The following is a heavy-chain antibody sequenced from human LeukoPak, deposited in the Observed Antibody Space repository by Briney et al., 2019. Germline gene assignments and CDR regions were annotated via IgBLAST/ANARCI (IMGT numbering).Heavy chain of an antibody. CDR2: IIPIFGTA. CDR3: ARDGGSYGSGSRNWFDP. D-gene: IGHD3-10*01. Sequence: VASVKVSCKASGGTFSSYAISWVRQAPGQGLDWMGGIIPIFGTANYAQKFQGRATITADKSTSTAYMELSSLRSEDTAVYYCARDGGSYGSGSRNWFDPWGQGTLVTVSS. J-gene: IGHJ5*02. CDR1: GGTFSSYA. V-gene: IGHV1-69*06.